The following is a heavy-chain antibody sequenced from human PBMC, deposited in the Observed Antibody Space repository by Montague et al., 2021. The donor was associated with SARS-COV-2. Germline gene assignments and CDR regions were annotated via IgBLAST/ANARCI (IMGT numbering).Heavy chain of an antibody. CDR1: GGSISGHY. CDR2: FDHSGDT. V-gene: IGHV4-59*11. J-gene: IGHJ2*01. Sequence: SETLSLTCSVSGGSISGHYWSWIRQPPGKGLEWIGNFDHSGDTKYNPSLKSRDTISVDTSKNHFALRLSSVTAADTAVYYCAREFRIELWQTNWYFGLWGRGTLVTVSS. D-gene: IGHD3-16*01. CDR3: AREFRIELWQTNWYFGL.